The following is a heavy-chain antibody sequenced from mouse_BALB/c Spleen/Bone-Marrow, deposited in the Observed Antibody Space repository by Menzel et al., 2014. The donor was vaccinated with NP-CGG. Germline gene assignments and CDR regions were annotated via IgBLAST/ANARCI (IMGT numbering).Heavy chain of an antibody. D-gene: IGHD2-14*01. CDR1: DISITTGNYR. V-gene: IGHV3-5*02. Sequence: DVQLQESRPGLVKPSQTVSLPCTVTDISITTGNYRWSWIRQFPGNKLEWIGYMYYSGTITYNPSLTSRTTITRDTPKNQVFLEMNSLTAEDTATYFCARDRYGYAMDYWGQGTSVTVSS. CDR3: ARDRYGYAMDY. J-gene: IGHJ4*01. CDR2: MYYSGTI.